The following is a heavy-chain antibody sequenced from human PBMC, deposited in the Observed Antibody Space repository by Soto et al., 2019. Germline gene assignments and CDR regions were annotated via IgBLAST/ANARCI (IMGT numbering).Heavy chain of an antibody. CDR3: ARRSGSYLDP. D-gene: IGHD1-26*01. CDR1: GFTFSSYS. J-gene: IGHJ5*02. Sequence: EVQLVESGGGLVKPGGSLSLSCAASGFTFSSYSMNWVRQAPGKGLEWVSSISSSSSYIYYADSVKGRFTISRDNAKNSLYLQMNSLRAEDTAVYYCARRSGSYLDPWGQGTLVTVSS. V-gene: IGHV3-21*01. CDR2: ISSSSSYI.